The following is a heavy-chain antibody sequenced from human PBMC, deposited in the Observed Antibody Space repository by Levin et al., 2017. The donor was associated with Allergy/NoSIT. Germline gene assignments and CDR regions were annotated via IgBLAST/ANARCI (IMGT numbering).Heavy chain of an antibody. CDR1: GFTFGDYA. D-gene: IGHD6-19*01. V-gene: IGHV3-49*03. J-gene: IGHJ4*02. CDR2: IRSKAYGGTT. Sequence: GGSLRLSCTASGFTFGDYAMSWFRQAPGKGLEWVGFIRSKAYGGTTEYAASVKGRFTISRDDSKSIAYLQMNSLKTEDTAVYYCTRDHGQWLVRGGYFDYWGQGTLVTVSS. CDR3: TRDHGQWLVRGGYFDY.